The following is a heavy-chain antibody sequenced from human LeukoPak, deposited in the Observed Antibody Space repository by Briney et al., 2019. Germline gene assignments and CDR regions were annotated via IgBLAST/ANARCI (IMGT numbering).Heavy chain of an antibody. V-gene: IGHV1-8*03. CDR2: MNPNNGDS. J-gene: IGHJ4*02. CDR1: GYTFTNYH. Sequence: ASVKVSCKASGYTFTNYHINWVRQATGQGLEWMGWMNPNNGDSGYAQKFQGRVTITRDTSISTSYMELRSLRSYDTAVYFCARTTSFTASGYDYWGQGTLVTVSS. D-gene: IGHD6-25*01. CDR3: ARTTSFTASGYDY.